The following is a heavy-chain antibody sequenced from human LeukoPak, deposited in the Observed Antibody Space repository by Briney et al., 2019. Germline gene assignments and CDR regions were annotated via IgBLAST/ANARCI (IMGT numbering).Heavy chain of an antibody. D-gene: IGHD1-26*01. J-gene: IGHJ4*02. CDR2: IIPIFGMA. CDR1: GGTFSSYA. V-gene: IGHV1-69*04. Sequence: GASVKVSCKASGGTFSSYAINWVRQAPGQGLEWMGRIIPIFGMANYAQKFQGRVTITADKSTSTAYMELSSLRSEDTAVYYCARDGRGLVRRGFDYWGQGTLVTVSS. CDR3: ARDGRGLVRRGFDY.